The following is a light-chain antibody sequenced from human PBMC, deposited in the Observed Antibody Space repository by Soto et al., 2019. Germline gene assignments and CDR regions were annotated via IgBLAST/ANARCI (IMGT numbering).Light chain of an antibody. J-gene: IGKJ1*01. Sequence: EIVLPQSPGTLSLSPGVRATLSCRASESVTSSYLAWYQHKPGQAPRLLIYGASSRATGIPDRFSGSGSGRDFTRTISSLELEDFAVYYWQQYGRSRRTFGQGTKVEIK. V-gene: IGKV3-20*01. CDR1: ESVTSSY. CDR2: GAS. CDR3: QQYGRSRRT.